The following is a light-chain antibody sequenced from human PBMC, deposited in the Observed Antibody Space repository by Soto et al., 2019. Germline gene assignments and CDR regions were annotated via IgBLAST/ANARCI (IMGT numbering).Light chain of an antibody. Sequence: DIQMTQSPSSLSASVGDRVTVTCRASQGISSYLAWYQQKPEKAPKLLIYAASTLRSGVPSRFSGSGSGTDFTLTISSLQPEDFATYYCQQSYNSPQLTFGGGTKVDIK. CDR2: AAS. V-gene: IGKV1-39*01. CDR3: QQSYNSPQLT. J-gene: IGKJ4*01. CDR1: QGISSY.